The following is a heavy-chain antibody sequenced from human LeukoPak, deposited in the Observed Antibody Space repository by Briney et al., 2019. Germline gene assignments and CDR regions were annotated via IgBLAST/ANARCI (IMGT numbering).Heavy chain of an antibody. Sequence: SGGSLRLSCAASGFTFSSYAMHWVRQAPGKGLEWVAVISYDGSNKYYADSVKGRFTISRDNSKNTLYPQMNSLRAEDTAVYYCAKDHPDSSGWRGHCAFDIWGQGTMVTVSS. J-gene: IGHJ3*02. V-gene: IGHV3-30-3*01. D-gene: IGHD6-19*01. CDR2: ISYDGSNK. CDR3: AKDHPDSSGWRGHCAFDI. CDR1: GFTFSSYA.